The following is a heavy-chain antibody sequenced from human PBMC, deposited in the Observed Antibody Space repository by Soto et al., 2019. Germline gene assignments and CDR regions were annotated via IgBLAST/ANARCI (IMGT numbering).Heavy chain of an antibody. CDR1: GFTFSSYG. V-gene: IGHV3-30*18. CDR3: AKPADTAMVRVSLDY. D-gene: IGHD5-18*01. CDR2: ISYDGSNK. Sequence: GGSLRLSCAASGFTFSSYGMHWVRQAPGKGLEWVAVISYDGSNKYYADSVKGRFTISRDNSKNTLYLQMNSLRAEDTAVYYCAKPADTAMVRVSLDYWGQGTLVTVSS. J-gene: IGHJ4*02.